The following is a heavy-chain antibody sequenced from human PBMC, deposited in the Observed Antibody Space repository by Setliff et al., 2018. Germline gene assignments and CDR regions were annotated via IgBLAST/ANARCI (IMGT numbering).Heavy chain of an antibody. J-gene: IGHJ4*02. CDR3: SRLVRFCIRTSCQRLSGGEF. CDR1: GYTFSDYG. V-gene: IGHV1-18*04. Sequence: ASVKVSCKTSGYTFSDYGIAWVRQAPGQGLEWMGWISVHTGNTFYSPKFHGRVTLTTDTSTSTPYMELRSLGSDDTAVYYCSRLVRFCIRTSCQRLSGGEFWGQGTLVTVSS. D-gene: IGHD2-2*01. CDR2: ISVHTGNT.